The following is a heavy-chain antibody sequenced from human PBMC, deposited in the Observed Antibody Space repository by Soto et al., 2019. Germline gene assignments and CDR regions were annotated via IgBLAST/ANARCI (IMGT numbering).Heavy chain of an antibody. Sequence: EVQLLESGGGLVQPGGSLRLSCAASGFTFSSYAMSWVRQAPGKGLEWVSAISGSGGSTYYADSVKGRFTISRDNSKNTLYLQMNSLRAEDTAVYYCAKEGKFYCSGGSCYYIYWGQGTLVTVSS. D-gene: IGHD2-15*01. J-gene: IGHJ4*02. V-gene: IGHV3-23*01. CDR1: GFTFSSYA. CDR3: AKEGKFYCSGGSCYYIY. CDR2: ISGSGGST.